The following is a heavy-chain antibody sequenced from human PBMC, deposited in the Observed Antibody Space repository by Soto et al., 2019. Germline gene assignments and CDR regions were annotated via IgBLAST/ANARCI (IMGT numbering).Heavy chain of an antibody. Sequence: SETLSLTCTVSGGSISSYYWSWIRQPPGKGLEWIGYIYYSGSTNYNPSLKSRVTISVDTSKKQFSLKLSSVTAADTAVYYCARSPYYYGSAEGQNWFDPWGQGTLVTVSS. CDR2: IYYSGST. D-gene: IGHD3-10*01. CDR3: ARSPYYYGSAEGQNWFDP. V-gene: IGHV4-59*01. CDR1: GGSISSYY. J-gene: IGHJ5*02.